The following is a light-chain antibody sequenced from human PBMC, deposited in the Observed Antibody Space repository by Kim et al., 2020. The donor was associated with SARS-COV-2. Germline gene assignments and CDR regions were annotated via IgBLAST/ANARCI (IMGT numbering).Light chain of an antibody. V-gene: IGKV3-20*01. Sequence: LSPGERAPLSCRASQSVSSYLAWYQQKPGQAPRLLIYDASNRATGIPDRFSGSGSGTDFTLTISRLEPEDFAVYYCQQYGSSLYTFGQGTKVDIK. CDR3: QQYGSSLYT. CDR1: QSVSSY. CDR2: DAS. J-gene: IGKJ2*01.